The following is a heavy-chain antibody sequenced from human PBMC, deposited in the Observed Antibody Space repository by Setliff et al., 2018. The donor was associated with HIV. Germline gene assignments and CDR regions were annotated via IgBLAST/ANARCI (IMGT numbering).Heavy chain of an antibody. V-gene: IGHV3-30*18. Sequence: GGSLRLSCAASGFNFDIFAMHWVRQAPGKGLEWVAVMLYDGSDRYYADSVKGRFTISRDNSKKTLYLQMNSLRPEDTAAYHCAKARSEYQLMPWYYYMDVWGQGTTVTVSS. J-gene: IGHJ6*03. CDR2: MLYDGSDR. CDR1: GFNFDIFA. CDR3: AKARSEYQLMPWYYYMDV. D-gene: IGHD6-6*01.